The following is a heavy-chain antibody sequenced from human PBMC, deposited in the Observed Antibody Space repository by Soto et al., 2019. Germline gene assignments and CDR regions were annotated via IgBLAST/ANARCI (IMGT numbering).Heavy chain of an antibody. CDR1: GFTFSSYS. D-gene: IGHD5-18*01. CDR3: ARSPGYSYGYYY. Sequence: GGSLRLSCAASGFTFSSYSMNWVRQAPGKGLEWVSSISSSSSYIYYADSVNGRFTISRDNAKNSLYLQMNSLRAEDTAVYYCARSPGYSYGYYYWGQGTMVTVSS. J-gene: IGHJ4*02. CDR2: ISSSSSYI. V-gene: IGHV3-21*01.